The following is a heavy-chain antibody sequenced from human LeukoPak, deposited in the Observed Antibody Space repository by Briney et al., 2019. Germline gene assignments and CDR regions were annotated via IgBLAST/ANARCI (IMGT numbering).Heavy chain of an antibody. J-gene: IGHJ5*02. V-gene: IGHV1-18*04. Sequence: GASVKVSCKASGYTFTGYYMHWVRQAPGQGLEWMGWISAYNDNTEYAQKFQGRVTMTTDTSTSTAYMELRSLRSDDTAVYYCARVRPWFDTWGQGTLVTVSS. CDR2: ISAYNDNT. CDR3: ARVRPWFDT. D-gene: IGHD3-16*01. CDR1: GYTFTGYY.